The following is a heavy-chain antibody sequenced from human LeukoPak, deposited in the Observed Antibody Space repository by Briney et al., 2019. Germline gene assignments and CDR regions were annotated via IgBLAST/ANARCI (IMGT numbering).Heavy chain of an antibody. CDR1: GGSFSDYY. CDR3: ASEQQLVRFDY. CDR2: IKHSGST. Sequence: SETLSLTCAVYGGSFSDYYWSWIRQPPGKGLEWIGEIKHSGSTNYNPSLKSRVTISVDTSKNQFSLKLSSVTAADTAVYYCASEQQLVRFDYWGQGTLVTVSS. D-gene: IGHD6-13*01. J-gene: IGHJ4*02. V-gene: IGHV4-34*01.